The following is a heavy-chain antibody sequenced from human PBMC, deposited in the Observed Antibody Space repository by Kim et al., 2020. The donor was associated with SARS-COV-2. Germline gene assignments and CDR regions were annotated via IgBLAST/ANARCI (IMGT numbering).Heavy chain of an antibody. V-gene: IGHV4-4*06. CDR3: ARADYYYGMDV. CDR2: T. Sequence: THYNPALKSRVIMSIDPSKNHFSLKLTSVTAADTAVYFCARADYYYGMDVWGQGTTVTVSS. J-gene: IGHJ6*02.